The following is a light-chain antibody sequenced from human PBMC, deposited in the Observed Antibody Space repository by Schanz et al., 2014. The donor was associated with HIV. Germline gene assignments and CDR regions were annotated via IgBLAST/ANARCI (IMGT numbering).Light chain of an antibody. CDR1: SSDLGRLNC. CDR3: CSYAGSSTYV. Sequence: QSALTQPASVSGSPGQSISISCTGTSSDLGRLNCVSWYQQHPGKAPKLMIYEGSKRPSGVSNRFSGSKSGNTASLTISGLQAEDEADYYCCSYAGSSTYVFGTGTKLTVL. J-gene: IGLJ1*01. V-gene: IGLV2-23*01. CDR2: EGS.